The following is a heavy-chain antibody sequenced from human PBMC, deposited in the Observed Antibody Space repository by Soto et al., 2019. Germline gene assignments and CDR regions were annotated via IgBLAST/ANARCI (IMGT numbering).Heavy chain of an antibody. V-gene: IGHV1-69*02. J-gene: IGHJ5*02. D-gene: IGHD3-22*01. CDR3: AIASTGSNGYYWA. Sequence: QVQLVQSGAEVKKPGSSVKVSCKPSGNTLNTDTITWLRQAPGQGLEWMGRIIPVIGVGTYAQKFQGRVTITADKSTTTVYMEVTSLTSEDTATYYCAIASTGSNGYYWAWGQGTQVTVS. CDR2: IIPVIGVG. CDR1: GNTLNTDT.